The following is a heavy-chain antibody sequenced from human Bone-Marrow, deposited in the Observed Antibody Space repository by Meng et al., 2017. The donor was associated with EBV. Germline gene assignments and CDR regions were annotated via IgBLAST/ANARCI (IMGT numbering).Heavy chain of an antibody. D-gene: IGHD3-9*01. CDR2: IYYSGIT. Sequence: QLTESEPGLVKPSETLSRTCCVSGASISGSSSLWGWIRQSPGEGLEWIASIYYSGITYYNPSLKSRVSISVDTSNNQFSLRLTSVTAADTAVYYCATVKGGNYFPWFDPWGQGTLVTVSS. CDR1: GASISGSSSL. V-gene: IGHV4-39*07. CDR3: ATVKGGNYFPWFDP. J-gene: IGHJ5*02.